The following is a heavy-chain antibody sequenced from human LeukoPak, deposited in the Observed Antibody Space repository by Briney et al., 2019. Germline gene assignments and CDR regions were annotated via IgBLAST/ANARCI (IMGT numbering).Heavy chain of an antibody. CDR1: GGSISSYY. Sequence: PSETLSLTCTVSGGSISSYYWSWIRQPPGKGLEWIGYMYYSGSTNYNPSLKSRVTISVDTSKNQFSLKLSSVTAADTAVYYCARGKRGIFDYWGQGTLVTVSS. CDR2: MYYSGST. CDR3: ARGKRGIFDY. J-gene: IGHJ4*02. D-gene: IGHD2-15*01. V-gene: IGHV4-59*12.